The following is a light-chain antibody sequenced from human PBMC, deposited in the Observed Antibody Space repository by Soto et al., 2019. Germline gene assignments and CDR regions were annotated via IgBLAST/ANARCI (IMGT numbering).Light chain of an antibody. CDR3: QQYGRSPGLFT. CDR1: RDIVTS. CDR2: AAS. V-gene: IGKV1-39*01. Sequence: DIQMTQSPSSVSASVTDRVTINCRAIRDIVTSLNWYQHHPGKGPKILIYAASTLQRGVPSRFSGSGSGTDFTLTISRLEPEDFAVYYCQQYGRSPGLFTFGPGTKVDI. J-gene: IGKJ3*01.